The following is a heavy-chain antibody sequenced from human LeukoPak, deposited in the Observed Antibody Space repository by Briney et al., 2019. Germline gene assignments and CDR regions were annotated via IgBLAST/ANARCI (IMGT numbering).Heavy chain of an antibody. D-gene: IGHD1-26*01. J-gene: IGHJ4*02. CDR1: GGSISSGGYY. CDR3: ARTSGSYYPFDY. CDR2: VYRSGST. Sequence: PSETLSLTCTVSGGSISSGGYYWSWIRQPPGKGLEWIGYVYRSGSTYYNVSLKSRVTISVDRSKNQFSLNLSSVTAADMAVYYCARTSGSYYPFDYWGQGTLVTVSS. V-gene: IGHV4-30-2*01.